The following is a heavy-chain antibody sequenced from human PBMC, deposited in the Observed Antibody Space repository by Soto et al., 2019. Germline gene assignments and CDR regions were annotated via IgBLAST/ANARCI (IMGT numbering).Heavy chain of an antibody. V-gene: IGHV3-33*06. CDR2: IWYDGSNK. CDR1: GFTFSSYG. Sequence: GGSLRLSCAPSGFTFSSYGMHWARQAPGKGLEWVAVIWYDGSNKVYADSVKGRFTISRDNSKNTLYLQMSSLRAEDTAVYYCAKERYYDILTGPENYYYHYGMDVWGQGTTVTVSS. J-gene: IGHJ6*02. CDR3: AKERYYDILTGPENYYYHYGMDV. D-gene: IGHD3-9*01.